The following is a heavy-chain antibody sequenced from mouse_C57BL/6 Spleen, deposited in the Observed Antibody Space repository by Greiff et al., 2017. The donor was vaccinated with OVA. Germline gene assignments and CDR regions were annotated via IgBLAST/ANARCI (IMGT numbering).Heavy chain of an antibody. J-gene: IGHJ3*01. V-gene: IGHV1-15*01. CDR2: IDPETGGT. Sequence: SGASLLRPGASVPLSCPASGYTFPAYAMHWVKQTPVHGLEWIGAIDPETGGTAYNQKFKGKAILTADKSSSTAYMELRSLTSEDSAVYYCTNWVGFAYWGQGTLVTVSA. CDR1: GYTFPAYA. D-gene: IGHD4-1*01. CDR3: TNWVGFAY.